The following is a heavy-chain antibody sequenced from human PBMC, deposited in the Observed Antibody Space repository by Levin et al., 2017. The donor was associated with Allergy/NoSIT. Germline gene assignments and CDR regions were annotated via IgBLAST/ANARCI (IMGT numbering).Heavy chain of an antibody. CDR1: GFTFSSYA. V-gene: IGHV3-30-3*01. J-gene: IGHJ4*02. CDR2: ISYDGSNK. CDR3: ARDSAAVAGTAPYLDY. Sequence: GESLKISCAASGFTFSSYAMHWVRQAPGKGLEWVAVISYDGSNKYYADSVKGRFTISRDNSKNTLYLQMNSLRAEDTAVYYCARDSAAVAGTAPYLDYWGQGTLVTVSS. D-gene: IGHD6-19*01.